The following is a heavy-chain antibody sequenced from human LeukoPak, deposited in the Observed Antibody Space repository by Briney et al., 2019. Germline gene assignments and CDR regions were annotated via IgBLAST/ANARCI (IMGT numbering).Heavy chain of an antibody. D-gene: IGHD6-19*01. CDR2: ISYNGNT. CDR1: GDSMSIGYY. J-gene: IGHJ1*01. Sequence: PSETLSLTCTVSGDSMSIGYYWGWIRQPPGKGLEWIGTISYNGNTYYNPSLKTRVTISVDTSKNQFSLKLTSVTAADTAVYFRARSFSSGWTAYFLHWGQGTLATVSS. V-gene: IGHV4-38-2*02. CDR3: ARSFSSGWTAYFLH.